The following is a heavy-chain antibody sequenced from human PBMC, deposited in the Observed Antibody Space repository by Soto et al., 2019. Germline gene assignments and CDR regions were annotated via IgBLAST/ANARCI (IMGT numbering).Heavy chain of an antibody. CDR3: ARGASSSWYPNYYYYGMDV. Sequence: SETLSLTCTVSGGSISSYYWSWIRQPPGKGLEWIGYIYYSGSTNYNPSLKSRVTISVDTSKNQFSLKLSSVTAADTAVYYCARGASSSWYPNYYYYGMDVWGQGTRVTVSS. CDR1: GGSISSYY. CDR2: IYYSGST. J-gene: IGHJ6*02. V-gene: IGHV4-59*01. D-gene: IGHD6-13*01.